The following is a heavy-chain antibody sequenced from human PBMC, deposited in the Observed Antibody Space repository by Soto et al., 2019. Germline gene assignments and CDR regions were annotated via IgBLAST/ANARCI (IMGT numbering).Heavy chain of an antibody. CDR1: GFTFSNAW. CDR3: TTAGTTSFS. J-gene: IGHJ5*02. CDR2: IKSETDGGTT. V-gene: IGHV3-15*01. D-gene: IGHD1-7*01. Sequence: GGSRRLSCAASGFTFSNAWMTWVRQAPGKGLEWVGRIKSETDGGTTDYAAPVKGRFTISRHDSKNTLYLQMNSLKTEDPAVYYCTTAGTTSFSCGKGTLVTVSS.